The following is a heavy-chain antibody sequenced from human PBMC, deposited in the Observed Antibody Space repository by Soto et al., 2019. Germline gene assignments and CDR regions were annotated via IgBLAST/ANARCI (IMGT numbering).Heavy chain of an antibody. Sequence: SQTLSLTCAISGDSVSSNSAAWNWIRQSPSRGLEWLGRTYYRSKWYNDYAVSVKSRITINPDTSKNQFSLQLNSVTPEDTAVYYCARAPVAWRYCSGGSCYSEWFDPWGQGTRVTVSS. J-gene: IGHJ5*02. CDR1: GDSVSSNSAA. CDR2: TYYRSKWYN. CDR3: ARAPVAWRYCSGGSCYSEWFDP. D-gene: IGHD2-15*01. V-gene: IGHV6-1*01.